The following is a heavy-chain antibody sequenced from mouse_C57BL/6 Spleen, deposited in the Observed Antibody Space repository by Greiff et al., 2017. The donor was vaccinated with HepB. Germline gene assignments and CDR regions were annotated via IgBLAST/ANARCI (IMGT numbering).Heavy chain of an antibody. V-gene: IGHV2-2*01. CDR1: GFSLTSYG. CDR2: IWSGGST. D-gene: IGHD2-4*01. CDR3: ARIDYDGGEAMDY. Sequence: VKLVESGPGLVQPSQSLSITCTVSGFSLTSYGVHWVRQSPGKGLEWLGVIWSGGSTDYNAAFISRLSISKDNSKSQVFFKMNSLQADDTAIYYCARIDYDGGEAMDYWGQGTSVTVSS. J-gene: IGHJ4*01.